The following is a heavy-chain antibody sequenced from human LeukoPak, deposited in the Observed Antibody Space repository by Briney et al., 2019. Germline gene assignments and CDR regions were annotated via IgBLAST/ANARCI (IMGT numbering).Heavy chain of an antibody. D-gene: IGHD1-26*01. V-gene: IGHV3-30*04. CDR1: GLTFSSYA. CDR2: ISYDGSNK. J-gene: IGHJ4*02. CDR3: ARGGLRGL. Sequence: PGGSLRLSCAASGLTFSSYAMHWVRQAPGKGLEWVAVISYDGSNKYYADSVKGRFTISRDNSKNTLYLQMNSLRAEDTAVYYCARGGLRGLWGQGTLVTVSS.